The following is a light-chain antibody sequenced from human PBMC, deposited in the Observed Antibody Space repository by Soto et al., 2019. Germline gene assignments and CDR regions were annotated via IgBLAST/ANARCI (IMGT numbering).Light chain of an antibody. CDR3: QQYNNWPYT. Sequence: EIVMTQSPATLSVSPGERATLSCRASQSVSSNLAWYKQKPGQAPRLLIYGASTRATGIPGRFSGSGSGTEFTLTISSLQSEDFAAYSCQQYNNWPYTFGQGTKLEIK. V-gene: IGKV3-15*01. CDR1: QSVSSN. J-gene: IGKJ2*01. CDR2: GAS.